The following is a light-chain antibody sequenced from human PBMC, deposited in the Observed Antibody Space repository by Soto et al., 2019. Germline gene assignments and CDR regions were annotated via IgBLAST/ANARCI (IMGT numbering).Light chain of an antibody. V-gene: IGLV4-69*01. Sequence: QSVLTQSPSASASLGASVKLTCTLSSGHSTYAIAWHQQQPEKGPRYLMKLNSDGSPSKGDGIPDRFSGSSSGAERCLTISSLQSEDEADYYCQTWGTGPWVFGGGTKLTVL. CDR2: LNSDGSP. J-gene: IGLJ3*02. CDR1: SGHSTYA. CDR3: QTWGTGPWV.